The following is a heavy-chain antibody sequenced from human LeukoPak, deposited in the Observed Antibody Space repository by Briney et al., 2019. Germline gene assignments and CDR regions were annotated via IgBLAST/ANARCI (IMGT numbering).Heavy chain of an antibody. D-gene: IGHD6-13*01. CDR2: IYYSGST. V-gene: IGHV4-39*07. CDR3: ARDFTGYSSSWSSFDP. J-gene: IGHJ5*02. CDR1: GGSISSSSYY. Sequence: PSETLSLTCTVSGGSISSSSYYWGWIRQPPGKGLEWIGSIYYSGSTYYNPSLKSRVTISVDTSKNQFSLKLNSVTAADTAVYYCARDFTGYSSSWSSFDPWGQGTLVTVSS.